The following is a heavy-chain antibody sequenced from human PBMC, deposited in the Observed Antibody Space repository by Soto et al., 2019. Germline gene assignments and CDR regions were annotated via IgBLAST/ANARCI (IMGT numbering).Heavy chain of an antibody. CDR1: GGSFSGYY. V-gene: IGHV4-34*01. Sequence: PSETLSLTCAVYGGSFSGYYCIWIRQSPGKGLEWIGEINHSGNTNYNPSLKSRVTISVDTSKNQFSLKLSSVTAADTAMYYCARGKYYYYYYAMDVWGQGTTVTVSS. J-gene: IGHJ6*02. D-gene: IGHD2-2*01. CDR3: ARGKYYYYYYAMDV. CDR2: INHSGNT.